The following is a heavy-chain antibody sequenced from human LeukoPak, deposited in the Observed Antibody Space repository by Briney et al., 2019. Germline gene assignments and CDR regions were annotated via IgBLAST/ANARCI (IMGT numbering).Heavy chain of an antibody. Sequence: GGSLRLSCAASGFTVSSNYMSWVRQAPGKGLEWVSVIYSGGSTYYADSVKGRFTISRDNSKNTLYLQMNSLRAEDTAVYYCARDGNSGSYFGAYWGQGTLVTVSS. J-gene: IGHJ4*02. CDR3: ARDGNSGSYFGAY. D-gene: IGHD1-26*01. V-gene: IGHV3-53*01. CDR1: GFTVSSNY. CDR2: IYSGGST.